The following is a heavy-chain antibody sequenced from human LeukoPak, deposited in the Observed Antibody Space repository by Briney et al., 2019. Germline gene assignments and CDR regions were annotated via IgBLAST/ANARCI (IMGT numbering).Heavy chain of an antibody. CDR3: VRVALYFYDSESYYFFEH. CDR1: GFTFSAYE. J-gene: IGHJ4*02. Sequence: SGGSLRLSCAASGFTFSAYEMNWVRQAPGKGLEWVSYIGSSGSTVYYADSVKGRFTISRDNAKNSLYLQMNTLRVEDTAIYYCVRVALYFYDSESYYFFEHWGQGTPVTASS. D-gene: IGHD3-10*01. V-gene: IGHV3-48*03. CDR2: IGSSGSTV.